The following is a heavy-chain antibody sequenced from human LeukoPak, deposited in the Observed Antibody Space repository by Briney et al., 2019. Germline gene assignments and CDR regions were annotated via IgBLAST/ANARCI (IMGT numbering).Heavy chain of an antibody. Sequence: SENESLTCTVSGGSISSYCWSWIRQPPGKGLEWIGYIYYSGSTNYNPSLKSRVTISVDTSKNQFSLKLSSVTAADTAVYYCARRAPYSYEWSTLDYWGHGNLFTVSS. CDR1: GGSISSYC. J-gene: IGHJ4*01. V-gene: IGHV4-59*08. CDR2: IYYSGST. CDR3: ARRAPYSYEWSTLDY. D-gene: IGHD5-18*01.